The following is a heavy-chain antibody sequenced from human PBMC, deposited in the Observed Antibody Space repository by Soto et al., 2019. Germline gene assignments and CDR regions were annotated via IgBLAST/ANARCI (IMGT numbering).Heavy chain of an antibody. J-gene: IGHJ6*02. Sequence: SVKVSCKASGYTFTSYGITWVRQAPGQGLEWMGWISGYNGKTNYAQKLQGRVTMTTDTSTSTAYMELRSLRSDDTAVYYCAREEYSSSWSPYYYYGMDVWGQGTTVTVSS. CDR2: ISGYNGKT. V-gene: IGHV1-18*01. D-gene: IGHD6-13*01. CDR3: AREEYSSSWSPYYYYGMDV. CDR1: GYTFTSYG.